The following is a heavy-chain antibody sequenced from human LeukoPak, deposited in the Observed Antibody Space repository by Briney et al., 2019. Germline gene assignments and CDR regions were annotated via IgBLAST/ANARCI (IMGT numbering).Heavy chain of an antibody. CDR2: IRYDGSNK. CDR3: AHARASGYSYGFDY. Sequence: GGSLRLSCAASGFTFSSYGMHWVRQAPGKGLQWVAFIRYDGSNKYYADSVKGRFTISRDNSKNTLYLQMNSLRAEDTAVYYCAHARASGYSYGFDYWGQGTLVTVSS. V-gene: IGHV3-30*02. J-gene: IGHJ4*02. CDR1: GFTFSSYG. D-gene: IGHD5-18*01.